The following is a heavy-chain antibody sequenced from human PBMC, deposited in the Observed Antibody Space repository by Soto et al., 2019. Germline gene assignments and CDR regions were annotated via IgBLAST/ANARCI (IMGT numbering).Heavy chain of an antibody. D-gene: IGHD2-21*01. Sequence: SETLSLTXAVSGGSISSGNWWSWVRQPPGKGLEWIGEIYHSGSTNYNPSLKSRVTISVDKSKNQFSLKLSSVTAADTAVYYCARDKLWTDYYYGMDVWGQGTTVTVSS. J-gene: IGHJ6*02. CDR1: GGSISSGNW. CDR2: IYHSGST. V-gene: IGHV4-4*02. CDR3: ARDKLWTDYYYGMDV.